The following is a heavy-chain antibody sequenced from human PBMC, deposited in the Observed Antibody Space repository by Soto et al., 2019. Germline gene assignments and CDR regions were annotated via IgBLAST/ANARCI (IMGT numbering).Heavy chain of an antibody. CDR2: IYYSGST. D-gene: IGHD2-15*01. Sequence: PSETLSLTCSVSGDSVSSGFYYWTWIRQSPVKGLEWIGNIYYSGSTEYNPSLTSRVTISFDMSKNQLSLTLTSVTAADSAVYFCARYSVVVAAKRTPNGDAFDIWGQGTMVTVSS. V-gene: IGHV4-61*01. CDR3: ARYSVVVAAKRTPNGDAFDI. CDR1: GDSVSSGFYY. J-gene: IGHJ3*02.